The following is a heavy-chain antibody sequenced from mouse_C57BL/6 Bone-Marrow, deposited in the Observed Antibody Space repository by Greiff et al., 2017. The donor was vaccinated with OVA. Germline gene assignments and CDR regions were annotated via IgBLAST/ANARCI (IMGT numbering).Heavy chain of an antibody. D-gene: IGHD1-1*01. CDR1: GFTFSSYG. CDR3: ARHTVYYDGISYEWYFGV. V-gene: IGHV5-6*02. J-gene: IGHJ1*03. Sequence: EVMLVESGGDLVKPGGSLQLSCAASGFTFSSYGMSLVRQTPDKRLEWVATISIGGSYTYSPDSVKGRITNSRDNAKNTLYLQMSSLKSEDTAMYYCARHTVYYDGISYEWYFGVWGTGTTVTVSS. CDR2: ISIGGSYT.